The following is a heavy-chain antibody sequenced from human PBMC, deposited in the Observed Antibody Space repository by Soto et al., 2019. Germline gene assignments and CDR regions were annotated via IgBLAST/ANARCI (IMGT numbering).Heavy chain of an antibody. CDR1: GFTFSSYA. CDR2: ISYDGSNK. D-gene: IGHD2-15*01. CDR3: ARDGSGYCSGGSCHDAFDI. Sequence: GGSLRLSCAASGFTFSSYAMHWVRQAPGKGLEWVAVISYDGSNKYYADSVKGRFTISRDNSKNTLYLQMNSLRAEDTAVYYCARDGSGYCSGGSCHDAFDIWGQGTMVTVSS. V-gene: IGHV3-30-3*01. J-gene: IGHJ3*02.